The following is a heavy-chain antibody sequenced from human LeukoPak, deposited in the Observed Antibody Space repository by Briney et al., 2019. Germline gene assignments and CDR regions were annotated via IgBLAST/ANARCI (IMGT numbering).Heavy chain of an antibody. CDR2: IYHSGSI. CDR3: ARGWASYEWPDY. V-gene: IGHV4-4*02. J-gene: IGHJ4*02. CDR1: GGSMINSNW. Sequence: SESLSLTCAVSGGSMINSNWWSWVRQPPGRGLEWIGEIYHSGSINYNPSLKSRVTMSVDKSKTQFSLNLNSMTAADTAVYYCARGWASYEWPDYWGQGTLVTVSS. D-gene: IGHD3-16*01.